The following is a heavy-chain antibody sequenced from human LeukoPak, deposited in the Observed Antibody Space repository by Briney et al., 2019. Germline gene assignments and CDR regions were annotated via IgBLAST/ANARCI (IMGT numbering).Heavy chain of an antibody. CDR3: ARDYYKNFDY. CDR2: ISSSSSYI. J-gene: IGHJ4*02. CDR1: GFTFSSYT. D-gene: IGHD3-22*01. V-gene: IGHV3-21*01. Sequence: GRSLRLSCAASGFTFSSYTMNWVRQAPGKGLEWVSSISSSSSYIFYADSVKGRFTISRDNAKNSLYLQMNSLRAEDTAVYYCARDYYKNFDYWGQGTLVTVSS.